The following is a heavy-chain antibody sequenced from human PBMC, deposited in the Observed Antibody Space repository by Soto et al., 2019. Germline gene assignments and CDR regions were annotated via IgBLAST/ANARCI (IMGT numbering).Heavy chain of an antibody. D-gene: IGHD6-19*01. CDR1: GFTFSDYY. V-gene: IGHV3-11*06. CDR2: ISSSSSYT. CDR3: VRAPRHGIAVAGFYFDY. Sequence: QVQLVESGGGLVKPGGSLRLSCAASGFTFSDYYMSWIRQAPGKGLEWVSYISSSSSYTNYADSVKGRFTISRDNAKNSLYLQMNSLRAEDTAVYYCVRAPRHGIAVAGFYFDYWGQGTLVTVSS. J-gene: IGHJ4*02.